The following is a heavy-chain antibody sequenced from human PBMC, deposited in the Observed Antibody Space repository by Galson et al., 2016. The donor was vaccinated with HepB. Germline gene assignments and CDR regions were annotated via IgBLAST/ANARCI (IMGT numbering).Heavy chain of an antibody. V-gene: IGHV3-48*01. J-gene: IGHJ4*02. CDR3: ARLHTRVTAIELERQDY. D-gene: IGHD1-1*01. Sequence: SLRLSCAASGFTFSDYSINWVRQAPGKGLEWVAYITSSRSTKYYADSVKGRFTISRDNAKNSLYLQMNSLRAEDTAVYYCARLHTRVTAIELERQDYWGQGTLVTVSS. CDR1: GFTFSDYS. CDR2: ITSSRSTK.